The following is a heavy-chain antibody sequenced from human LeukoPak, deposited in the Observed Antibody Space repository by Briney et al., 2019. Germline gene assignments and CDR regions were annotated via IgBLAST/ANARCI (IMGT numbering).Heavy chain of an antibody. V-gene: IGHV4-59*01. CDR2: IHYTGET. D-gene: IGHD3-10*01. J-gene: IGHJ4*02. Sequence: SETLSLTCSVSGVSISTYFWSWIRQPPGKGLEWLAFIHYTGETNYNPSLRSRLTISVDTSKNQFSLRLSSWTAPETAIPYCARDIYGSGYGYFDQWGQGALVTVSS. CDR1: GVSISTYF. CDR3: ARDIYGSGYGYFDQ.